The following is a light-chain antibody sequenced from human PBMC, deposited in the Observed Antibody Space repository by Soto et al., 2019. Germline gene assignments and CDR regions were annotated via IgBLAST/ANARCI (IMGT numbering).Light chain of an antibody. J-gene: IGLJ2*01. Sequence: QSVLAQPPSASGSPGQRVTLSCSGSSSNIGSNYVCWYQHLPGTAPKLLIYRNDQRPSGVPDRISGSKSGTSASLAISGLRSEDEAEYYCAAWDDRLSGHVVFGGGTKLTVL. CDR1: SSNIGSNY. CDR2: RND. CDR3: AAWDDRLSGHVV. V-gene: IGLV1-47*01.